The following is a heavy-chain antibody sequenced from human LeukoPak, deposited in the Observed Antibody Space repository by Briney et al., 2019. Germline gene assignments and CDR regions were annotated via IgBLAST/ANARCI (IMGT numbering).Heavy chain of an antibody. D-gene: IGHD2-2*02. CDR1: VYTFTSYG. Sequence: ASVKVSCKASVYTFTSYGISWVRQAPGQGLEWMGWISAYNGNTNYAQKLQGRVTMTTDTSTSTAYMELRSLRSDDTAVYYCARDGYCSSTSCYTGYDYWGQGTLVTVSS. J-gene: IGHJ4*02. CDR2: ISAYNGNT. CDR3: ARDGYCSSTSCYTGYDY. V-gene: IGHV1-18*01.